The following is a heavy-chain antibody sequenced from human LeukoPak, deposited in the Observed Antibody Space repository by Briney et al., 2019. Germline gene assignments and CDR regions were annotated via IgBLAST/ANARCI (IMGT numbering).Heavy chain of an antibody. D-gene: IGHD3-3*01. J-gene: IGHJ6*02. Sequence: GGSLRLSCAASGFTFSDYYMSWVRQAPGKGLEWVANIKQDGSEKYYVDSVKGRFTISRDNAKNSLYLQMNSLRAEDTAVYYCAREHDFWSGYGYYYGMGVWGQGTTVTVSS. V-gene: IGHV3-7*01. CDR1: GFTFSDYY. CDR2: IKQDGSEK. CDR3: AREHDFWSGYGYYYGMGV.